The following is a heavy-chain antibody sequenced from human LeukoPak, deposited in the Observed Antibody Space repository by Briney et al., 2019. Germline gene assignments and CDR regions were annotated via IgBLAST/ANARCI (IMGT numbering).Heavy chain of an antibody. CDR3: TTHHRLGSHYNIFDH. J-gene: IGHJ4*02. D-gene: IGHD3-10*01. V-gene: IGHV3-15*01. Sequence: PGGSLRLSCAASGITFSDTWMSWVRQAPGKGLEWVARIKSIVNGGTTDYAAPVKGRFTVSRDDSKNTVFLQMNSLKTEDTAVYYCTTHHRLGSHYNIFDHWGQGTLVTVSS. CDR1: GITFSDTW. CDR2: IKSIVNGGTT.